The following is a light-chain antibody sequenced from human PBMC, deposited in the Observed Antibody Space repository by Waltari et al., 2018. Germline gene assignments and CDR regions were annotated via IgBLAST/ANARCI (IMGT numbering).Light chain of an antibody. CDR3: QQYSKWPPHT. V-gene: IGKV3-15*01. CDR2: GSS. Sequence: ETVMTQFPATLSVSPGETATLSCRASQSVSSNLAWYQQKPGQAPRPLLYGSSTRATGIPASFSCSGSGTDFTLTISSLQSEDFAVYYCQQYSKWPPHTFGQGTKLEL. J-gene: IGKJ2*01. CDR1: QSVSSN.